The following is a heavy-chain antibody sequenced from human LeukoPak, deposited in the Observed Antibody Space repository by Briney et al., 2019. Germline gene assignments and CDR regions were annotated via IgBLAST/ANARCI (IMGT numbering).Heavy chain of an antibody. CDR3: ARGPNKYSSSWYMDY. Sequence: ASETLSLTCAVYGGSFGGYYWSWIRQPPGKGLEWIGEINHSGSTNYNPSLKSRVTISVDTSKNQFSLKLSSVTAADTAVYYCARGPNKYSSSWYMDYWGQGTLVTVSS. D-gene: IGHD6-13*01. CDR1: GGSFGGYY. CDR2: INHSGST. J-gene: IGHJ4*02. V-gene: IGHV4-34*01.